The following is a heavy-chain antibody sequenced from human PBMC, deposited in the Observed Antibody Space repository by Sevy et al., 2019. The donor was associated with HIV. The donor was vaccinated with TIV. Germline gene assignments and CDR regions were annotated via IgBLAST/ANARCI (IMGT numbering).Heavy chain of an antibody. CDR3: ARDQYYDSSGSPYFDY. CDR2: IPYDGSNK. J-gene: IGHJ4*02. V-gene: IGHV3-30-3*01. Sequence: GGSLRLSCAASGFTFSSYAMHWVRQAPGKGLEWVAVIPYDGSNKYYADSVKGRFTISRDNSKNTLYLQMNSLRAEDTAGYYCARDQYYDSSGSPYFDYWGQGTLVTVSS. D-gene: IGHD3-22*01. CDR1: GFTFSSYA.